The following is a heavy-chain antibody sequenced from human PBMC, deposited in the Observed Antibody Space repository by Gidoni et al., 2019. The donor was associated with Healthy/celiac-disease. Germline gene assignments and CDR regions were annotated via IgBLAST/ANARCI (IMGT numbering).Heavy chain of an antibody. V-gene: IGHV3-7*01. CDR3: ARVGSNWGRRTNWFDP. D-gene: IGHD7-27*01. CDR2: IKQDRSEK. Sequence: EVQLVESGGGSVQPGGSLRLSCAASGFILSSYWMSGVRQAPGKGLGWVANIKQDRSEKYYVDSVKGRFTISRDNAKNSLYLQMNSLRAEDTAVCYCARVGSNWGRRTNWFDPWGQGTLVTVSS. J-gene: IGHJ5*02. CDR1: GFILSSYW.